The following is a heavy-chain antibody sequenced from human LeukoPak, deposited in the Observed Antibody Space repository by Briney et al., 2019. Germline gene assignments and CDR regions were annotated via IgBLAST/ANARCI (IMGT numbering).Heavy chain of an antibody. CDR1: GFTFSSYS. Sequence: GGSLRLSCAASGFTFSSYSMNWVRQAPGKGLEWVSSISSSSSCIYYADSVKGRFTISRDNAKNSLYLQMNSLRAEDTAVYYCAREPQTYYYGSGSYGYWGQGTLVTVSS. V-gene: IGHV3-21*01. CDR2: ISSSSSCI. D-gene: IGHD3-10*01. CDR3: AREPQTYYYGSGSYGY. J-gene: IGHJ4*02.